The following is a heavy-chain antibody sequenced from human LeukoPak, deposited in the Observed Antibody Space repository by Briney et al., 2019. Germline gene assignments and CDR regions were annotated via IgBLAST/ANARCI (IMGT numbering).Heavy chain of an antibody. Sequence: GGSLRLSCAASGFTVSSNYMSWVRQAPGKGLEWVSVIYSGGSTYYADSVKGRFTISRDNSKNTLYLQMNSLRAEDTAVYYCARGFTMIVVVPKRGGFDIWGQGTMVTVSS. V-gene: IGHV3-66*02. CDR2: IYSGGST. CDR1: GFTVSSNY. D-gene: IGHD3-22*01. J-gene: IGHJ3*02. CDR3: ARGFTMIVVVPKRGGFDI.